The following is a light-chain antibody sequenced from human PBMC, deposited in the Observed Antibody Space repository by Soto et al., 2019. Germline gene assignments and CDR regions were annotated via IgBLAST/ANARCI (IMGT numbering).Light chain of an antibody. Sequence: DIQMSQSPYILSASVGDRVTITGRASHSISSAFAWDQQKPGQAPNLLSYKATHLENGVPSTLSGRGSGTEVTLTISSQQPDDLATYYCQQYNSYSRTCGQETKVDIK. CDR3: QQYNSYSRT. CDR1: HSISSA. J-gene: IGKJ2*01. CDR2: KAT. V-gene: IGKV1-5*03.